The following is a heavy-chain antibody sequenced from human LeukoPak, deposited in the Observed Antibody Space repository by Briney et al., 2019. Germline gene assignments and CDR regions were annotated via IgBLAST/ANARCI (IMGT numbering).Heavy chain of an antibody. J-gene: IGHJ4*02. V-gene: IGHV3-21*01. CDR2: ISSSSSYI. D-gene: IGHD3-3*01. Sequence: GGSLRLSCAASGFTFSTYWMHWVRQAPGKGLEWVSSISSSSSYIYYADSVKGRFTISRDNAKNSLYLQMNSLRAEDTAVYYCARGQVFGVVAFDYWGQGTLVTVSS. CDR3: ARGQVFGVVAFDY. CDR1: GFTFSTYW.